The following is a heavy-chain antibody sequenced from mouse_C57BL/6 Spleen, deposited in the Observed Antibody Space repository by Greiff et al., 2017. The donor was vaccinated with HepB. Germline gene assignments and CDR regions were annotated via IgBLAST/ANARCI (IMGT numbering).Heavy chain of an antibody. CDR3: ARGSSGYLFDC. J-gene: IGHJ2*01. CDR1: GYTFTSYW. Sequence: VQLQQPGAELVKPGASVKLSCKASGYTFTSYWMQWVKPRPGQGLEWIGEIDPSDSYTNYNQKFKGKATSTVDTSSSTAYMQISSLTSKDSAVDYCARGSSGYLFDCWGQGTTLTVSS. D-gene: IGHD3-2*02. CDR2: IDPSDSYT. V-gene: IGHV1-50*01.